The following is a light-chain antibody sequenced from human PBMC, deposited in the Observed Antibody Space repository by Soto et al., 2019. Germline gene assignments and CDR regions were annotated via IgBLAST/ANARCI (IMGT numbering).Light chain of an antibody. CDR1: QSISSW. V-gene: IGKV1-5*01. Sequence: DNQMTQSPSTLSASVGDRVTITCRASQSISSWLAWYQQKPGKAPKLLIYDASSLESGTPSRFSGRRSGTQFTLTINGLQPDDFATYYCQQYDNYKPLTFGGGTKVDIK. J-gene: IGKJ4*01. CDR2: DAS. CDR3: QQYDNYKPLT.